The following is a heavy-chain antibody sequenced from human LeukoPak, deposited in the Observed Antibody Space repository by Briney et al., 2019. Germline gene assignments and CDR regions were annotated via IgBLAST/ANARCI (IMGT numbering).Heavy chain of an antibody. V-gene: IGHV1-69*13. CDR2: IIPFFGTA. D-gene: IGHD2-2*01. CDR1: GGTFNNYA. CDR3: ARGTKEDCSSSSCDWGDAFAI. Sequence: SVKVSCKASGGTFNNYAISWVRQAPGQGLEWMGGIIPFFGTANYAQKFQGRVTITADESTNTAYMELSSLRSEDTAVYYCARGTKEDCSSSSCDWGDAFAIWGQGTMVTVSS. J-gene: IGHJ3*02.